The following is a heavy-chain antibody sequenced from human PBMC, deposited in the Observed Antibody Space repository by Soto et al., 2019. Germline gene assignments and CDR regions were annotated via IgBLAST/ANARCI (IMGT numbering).Heavy chain of an antibody. CDR1: GFTFSNDA. Sequence: EVLLLDSGGGLVQPGGSLRLSCAASGFTFSNDAMTWVRQAPGKGPEWISTVNNGGGGTYYADSVKGRFTISRDNSKNTLYLLVSSLRADDTAVYYCAKERLGRVIDYWGQGILVTVSS. CDR3: AKERLGRVIDY. J-gene: IGHJ4*02. V-gene: IGHV3-23*01. CDR2: VNNGGGGT. D-gene: IGHD3-10*01.